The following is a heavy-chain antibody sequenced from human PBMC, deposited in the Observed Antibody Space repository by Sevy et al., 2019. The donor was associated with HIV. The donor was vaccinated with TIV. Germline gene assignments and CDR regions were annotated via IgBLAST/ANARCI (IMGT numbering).Heavy chain of an antibody. V-gene: IGHV3-9*03. CDR1: GFKFNDYA. J-gene: IGHJ6*02. D-gene: IGHD3-10*01. Sequence: GGSLRLSCAASGFKFNDYAMHWVRQAPGKGLEWVSGISWNSGAIGYADSVKGRFTISRDNAKNSLYLQMNSLRVEDMALYYCAKAYGSGLLYGMDVWGQGTTVTVSS. CDR2: ISWNSGAI. CDR3: AKAYGSGLLYGMDV.